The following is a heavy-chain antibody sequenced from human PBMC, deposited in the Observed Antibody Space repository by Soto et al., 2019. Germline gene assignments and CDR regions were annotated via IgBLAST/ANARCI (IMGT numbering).Heavy chain of an antibody. CDR1: GFTFSSYA. J-gene: IGHJ6*02. CDR2: ISGSGGST. V-gene: IGHV3-23*01. CDR3: AKDPDSGYDTPSGMDV. Sequence: EVQLLESGGGLVQPGGSLRLSCAASGFTFSSYAMSWVRQAPGKGLEWVSAISGSGGSTYYADSVKGRFTISRDNSKNTLYLQRNSLRAEDTAVYYCAKDPDSGYDTPSGMDVWGQGTTVTVSS. D-gene: IGHD5-12*01.